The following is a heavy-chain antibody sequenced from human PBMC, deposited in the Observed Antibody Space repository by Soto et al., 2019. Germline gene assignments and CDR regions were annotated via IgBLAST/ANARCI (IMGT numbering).Heavy chain of an antibody. V-gene: IGHV3-53*01. Sequence: VGSMGLSCAACGVTVNSNYMSWVRQDKVKGLDWVSVIYSEGTTYYADSVKGRFTVARDNSKNTLYLQMTSLRAEDTAVYYCARDPLGYSYGMFWNYYGMDVRGQRPIVTVSS. CDR3: ARDPLGYSYGMFWNYYGMDV. D-gene: IGHD5-18*01. J-gene: IGHJ6*02. CDR2: IYSEGTT. CDR1: GVTVNSNY.